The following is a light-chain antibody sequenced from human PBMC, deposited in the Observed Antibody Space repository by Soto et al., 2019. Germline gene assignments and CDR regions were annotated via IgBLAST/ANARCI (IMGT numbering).Light chain of an antibody. J-gene: IGKJ2*01. V-gene: IGKV3-11*01. CDR1: QRVSSY. CDR3: QQRSSWPPMYT. Sequence: EIVLTQPPATLSLSPGERATLSCRASQRVSSYLAWFQQKPGQAPRLLIYDTSNRATGIPARFSGSGSGTDFTLTISSLEPEDFAVYYCQQRSSWPPMYTFGQGTRLDIK. CDR2: DTS.